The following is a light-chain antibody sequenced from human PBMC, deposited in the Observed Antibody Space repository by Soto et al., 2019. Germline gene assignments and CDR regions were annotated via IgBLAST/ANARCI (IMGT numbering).Light chain of an antibody. Sequence: DIQVTQSPSSVSASVGDRVTITCRASQGLVSWLAWYQQKPGKAPKLLIYAASSFQSGVTSRFSGSGSGTDFTLTISSLQREDFATYYCQQTSSFPLTFGGGPKVEIK. CDR2: AAS. V-gene: IGKV1-12*01. CDR3: QQTSSFPLT. J-gene: IGKJ4*01. CDR1: QGLVSW.